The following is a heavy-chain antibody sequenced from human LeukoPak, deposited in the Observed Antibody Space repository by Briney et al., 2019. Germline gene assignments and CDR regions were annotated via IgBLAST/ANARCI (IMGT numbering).Heavy chain of an antibody. V-gene: IGHV1-18*01. CDR3: ARVSDTSMVTPGFDS. Sequence: ASVKVSCKTSGYNFNRYTITWVRQAPGQGLEWMGWVSTSNGDTNYAEKFQGRVTMTTETVTKTAYMELRRLRSGDAAIYFCARVSDTSMVTPGFDSWGQGTLVTVSS. J-gene: IGHJ4*02. CDR2: VSTSNGDT. CDR1: GYNFNRYT. D-gene: IGHD5-18*01.